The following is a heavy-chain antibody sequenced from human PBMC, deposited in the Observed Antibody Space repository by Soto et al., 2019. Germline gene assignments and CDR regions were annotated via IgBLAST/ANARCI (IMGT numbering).Heavy chain of an antibody. CDR1: GFTFSTYA. CDR2: FTSISST. CDR3: AKYSSSSRAFDY. D-gene: IGHD6-6*01. Sequence: GGSLRLSCAASGFTFSTYAMGWVRQAPGKGLEWVSAFTSISSTLYADSVKGRFSISKDNSKNTLYLQMNSLRAEDTAVYYCAKYSSSSRAFDYWGQGTLVTVSS. V-gene: IGHV3-23*01. J-gene: IGHJ4*02.